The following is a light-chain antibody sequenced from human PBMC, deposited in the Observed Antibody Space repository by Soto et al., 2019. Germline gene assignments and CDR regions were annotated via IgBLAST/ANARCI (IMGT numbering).Light chain of an antibody. V-gene: IGKV3-20*01. J-gene: IGKJ1*01. CDR3: QQYGSSPTWT. CDR1: QSVSSSY. Sequence: EIVLTQSPGTLSLSPGERATLSCRASQSVSSSYLAWYQQKPGQAPRLLIYGASSRATGIPDRFSGSGSGTDFTLTIGRLGPEDFVVYYCQQYGSSPTWTFGQGTKVDIK. CDR2: GAS.